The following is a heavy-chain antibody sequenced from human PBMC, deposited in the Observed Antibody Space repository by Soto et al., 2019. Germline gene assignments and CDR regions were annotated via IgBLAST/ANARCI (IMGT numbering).Heavy chain of an antibody. CDR2: IYYSGST. J-gene: IGHJ6*02. D-gene: IGHD6-19*01. V-gene: IGHV4-59*01. CDR3: ARDGSGAVAGTVGFYYYYGMDV. Sequence: SETLSLTCTVSGGSISSYYWSWIRQPPGKGLEWIGYIYYSGSTNYNPSLKSRVTISVDTSKNQFSLKLSSVTAADTAVYYCARDGSGAVAGTVGFYYYYGMDVWGQGTTVTVSS. CDR1: GGSISSYY.